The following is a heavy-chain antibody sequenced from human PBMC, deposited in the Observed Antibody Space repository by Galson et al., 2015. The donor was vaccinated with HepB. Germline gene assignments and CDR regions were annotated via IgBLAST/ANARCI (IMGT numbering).Heavy chain of an antibody. CDR3: AREAGTTSADYYYGMDV. CDR1: GGTFSSYA. Sequence: SVKVSCKASGGTFSSYAISWVRQAPGQGLGWMGGIIPIFGIANYAQKFQGRVTITRDTSASTAYMELSSLRSEDTAVYYCAREAGTTSADYYYGMDVWGQGTTVTVSS. V-gene: IGHV1-69*10. CDR2: IIPIFGIA. J-gene: IGHJ6*02. D-gene: IGHD1-1*01.